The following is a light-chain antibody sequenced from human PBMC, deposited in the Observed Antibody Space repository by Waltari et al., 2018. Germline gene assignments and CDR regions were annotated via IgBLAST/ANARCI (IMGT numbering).Light chain of an antibody. CDR1: QSVSRA. J-gene: IGKJ1*01. CDR2: GAS. CDR3: QHYLRLPVT. V-gene: IGKV3-20*01. Sequence: EIVLTQSPGTLSLSLGESATLPCRASQSVSRALAWYQQKPGQAPRLLIYGASTRATGIPDRFSGSGSGTDFSLTISRLEPDDFAVYYCQHYLRLPVTFGQGTTVEI.